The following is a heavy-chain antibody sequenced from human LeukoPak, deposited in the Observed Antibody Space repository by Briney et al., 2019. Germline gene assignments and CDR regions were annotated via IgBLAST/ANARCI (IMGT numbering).Heavy chain of an antibody. CDR3: ASGLELDY. Sequence: GGSLRLSCAASGFTISSYWMRWVRQAPGKGLEWVANIKQDGSEKNYVDSVKGRFTISRDNAKNSLYLQMNSLRAEDTAVYYCASGLELDYWGQGTLVTVSS. CDR2: IKQDGSEK. CDR1: GFTISSYW. V-gene: IGHV3-7*03. J-gene: IGHJ4*02.